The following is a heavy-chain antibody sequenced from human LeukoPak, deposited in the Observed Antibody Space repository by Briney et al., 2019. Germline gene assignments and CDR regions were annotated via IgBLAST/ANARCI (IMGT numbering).Heavy chain of an antibody. CDR1: GFTVSSNY. CDR2: IYSGGST. CDR3: ARDTAWPLRFDY. D-gene: IGHD2-2*02. Sequence: PGGSLRLSCAASGFTVSSNYMSWVRQVPGKGLEWLSVIYSGGSTYYADSVKGRFTISRDNSKNTLYLQMNSLRDEDTAVYYCARDTAWPLRFDYWGQGTLVTVSS. J-gene: IGHJ4*02. V-gene: IGHV3-66*02.